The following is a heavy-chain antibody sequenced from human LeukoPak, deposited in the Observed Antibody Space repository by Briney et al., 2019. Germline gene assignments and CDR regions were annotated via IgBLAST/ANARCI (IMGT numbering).Heavy chain of an antibody. CDR3: ARASSYSNYVEGFDP. CDR1: GNTFTAFY. Sequence: ASVKVSCKASGNTFTAFYIHWVRQAPGQGLEWMGGIIPIFGTANYAQKFQGRVTITTDESTSTAYMELSSLRSEDTAVYYCARASSYSNYVEGFDPWGQGTLVTVSS. J-gene: IGHJ5*02. CDR2: IIPIFGTA. D-gene: IGHD4-11*01. V-gene: IGHV1-69*05.